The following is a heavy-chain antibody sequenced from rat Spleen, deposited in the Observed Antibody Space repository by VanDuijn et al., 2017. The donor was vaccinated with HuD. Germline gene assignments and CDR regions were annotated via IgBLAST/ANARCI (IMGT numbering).Heavy chain of an antibody. D-gene: IGHD3-4*01. CDR2: ILYDDNNI. Sequence: EVQLVESGGGLVQSGRSLKLSCTASGFTFSHYAMAWVRQAPKKGLEWVATILYDDNNIYYRDSVKGRFTISRDNAKSTLYLQMDSLRSEDTATYYCARHPQLGTYWYFDFWGPGTMVTVSS. CDR1: GFTFSHYA. V-gene: IGHV5-17*01. CDR3: ARHPQLGTYWYFDF. J-gene: IGHJ1*01.